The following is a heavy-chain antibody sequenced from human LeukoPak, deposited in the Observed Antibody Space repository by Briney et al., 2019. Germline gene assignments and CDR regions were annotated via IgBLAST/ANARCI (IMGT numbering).Heavy chain of an antibody. D-gene: IGHD2-21*02. J-gene: IGHJ4*02. Sequence: GGSLRLSCAASGFTFNNYWMHWVRQVPGKGLMWVSRRNGDGSDTSYAASVKGRFTISRDNRKNTLYLQMNSLRVEDTAVCYCARTERGGFFDYWGQGALVTVPS. CDR2: RNGDGSDT. CDR1: GFTFNNYW. V-gene: IGHV3-74*01. CDR3: ARTERGGFFDY.